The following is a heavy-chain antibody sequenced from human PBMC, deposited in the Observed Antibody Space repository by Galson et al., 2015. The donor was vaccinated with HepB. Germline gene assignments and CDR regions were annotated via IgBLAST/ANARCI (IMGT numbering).Heavy chain of an antibody. D-gene: IGHD6-13*01. J-gene: IGHJ4*02. CDR3: ARGGRSWYDY. CDR2: INTNTGSP. Sequence: SVKVSCKASEYIFSNYAMNWVRQAPGQGLEYMGWINTNTGSPTYAQGFTGRFVFSLDTSVSTAYLQISSLKTEDTAMHYCARGGRSWYDYWGQGTLVTVSS. CDR1: EYIFSNYA. V-gene: IGHV7-4-1*02.